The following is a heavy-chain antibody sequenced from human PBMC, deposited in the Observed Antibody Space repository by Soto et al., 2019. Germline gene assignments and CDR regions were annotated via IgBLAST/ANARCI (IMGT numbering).Heavy chain of an antibody. Sequence: SETLSLTCTVSGASLSGFYWSWIRQSPEKGLEWIGYIYYSGYTSYNPSLKSRVTISVDTSKNQFSLNLNSVTAADTAVYYCARGNGYNYYWGQGSPVTVS. CDR2: IYYSGYT. V-gene: IGHV4-59*01. CDR1: GASLSGFY. CDR3: ARGNGYNYY. D-gene: IGHD5-12*01. J-gene: IGHJ4*02.